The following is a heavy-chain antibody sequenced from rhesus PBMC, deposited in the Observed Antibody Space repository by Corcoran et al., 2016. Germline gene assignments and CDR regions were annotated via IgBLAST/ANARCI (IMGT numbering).Heavy chain of an antibody. CDR3: ASQSEAFDY. Sequence: VQLVQSGAEWKKPGASVTISCKASGYTVIDYFLHWVGQAPGKGLEWMGRVDPEDGAAIHAQKFQDRVTITADTSTDTAYMELRSLRSEDTAVYYCASQSEAFDYWGQGALVTVSS. V-gene: IGHV1-111*02. CDR1: GYTVIDYF. J-gene: IGHJ4*01. CDR2: VDPEDGAA.